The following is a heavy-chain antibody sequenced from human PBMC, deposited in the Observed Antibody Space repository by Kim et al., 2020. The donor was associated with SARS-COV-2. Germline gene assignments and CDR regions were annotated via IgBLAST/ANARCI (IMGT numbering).Heavy chain of an antibody. V-gene: IGHV3-33*01. J-gene: IGHJ6*02. CDR1: GFTFSSYG. CDR3: ARDSTGTDLYCMDV. D-gene: IGHD1-1*01. CDR2: IWYDGSNK. Sequence: GGSLRLSCAASGFTFSSYGMHWVRQAPGKGLEWVAVIWYDGSNKYYADSVKGRFTISRDNSKNTLYLQMNSLRAEDTAVYYCARDSTGTDLYCMDVWGQGTTVTVSS.